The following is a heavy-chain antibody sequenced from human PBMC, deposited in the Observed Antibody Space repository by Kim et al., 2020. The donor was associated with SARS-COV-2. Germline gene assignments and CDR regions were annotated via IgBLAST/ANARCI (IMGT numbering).Heavy chain of an antibody. J-gene: IGHJ3*02. D-gene: IGHD6-13*01. CDR1: GGSISSGGYY. CDR3: ARARKRQGGIGAFDI. V-gene: IGHV4-31*03. Sequence: SETLSLTCTVSGGSISSGGYYWSWIRQHPGKGLEWIGYIYYSGSTYYNPSLKSRVTISVDTSKNQFSLKLSSVTAADTVVYYCARARKRQGGIGAFDIWGQGTMGPVSS. CDR2: IYYSGST.